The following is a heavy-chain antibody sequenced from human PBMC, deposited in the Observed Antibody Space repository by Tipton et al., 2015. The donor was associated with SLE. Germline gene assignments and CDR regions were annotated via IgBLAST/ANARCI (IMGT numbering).Heavy chain of an antibody. V-gene: IGHV3-21*01. CDR1: GFNFSTYS. J-gene: IGHJ6*03. CDR3: TRGTGSRHYYSIDV. Sequence: SLRLSCAASGFNFSTYSMNWVRQAPGKGLEWVSSISSSGTYIHYADSVTGRFTISRDNADNSLSLQMNSLRAEDTALYYCTRGTGSRHYYSIDVWGSGAPVTVSS. CDR2: ISSSGTYI.